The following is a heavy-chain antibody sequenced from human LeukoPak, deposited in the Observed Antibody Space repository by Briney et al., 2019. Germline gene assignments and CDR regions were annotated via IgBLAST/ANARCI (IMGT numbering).Heavy chain of an antibody. CDR2: MNPNSGNT. CDR3: ARYAARPEDYYGMDV. D-gene: IGHD6-6*01. CDR1: GYTFTSYD. J-gene: IGHJ6*02. Sequence: ASVKVSCKASGYTFTSYDINWVRQATGQGLEWMGRMNPNSGNTGYAQKFQGRVTMTRNTSISTAYMELSSLRSEDTAVYYCARYAARPEDYYGMDVWGQGTTVTVSS. V-gene: IGHV1-8*01.